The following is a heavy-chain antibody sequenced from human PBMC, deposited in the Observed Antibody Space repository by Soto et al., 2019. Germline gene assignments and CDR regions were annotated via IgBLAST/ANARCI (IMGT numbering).Heavy chain of an antibody. CDR2: VSGDGSST. Sequence: GSLRLSCAASGFTFSSSWMHWVRQAPGKGLVWVSRVSGDGSSTNYADSVKGRFTISRDNSKNTLYLQMNSLRAEDTAVYYCAKDQDGDYSWRALDIWGQGTMVTISS. J-gene: IGHJ3*02. CDR1: GFTFSSSW. V-gene: IGHV3-74*01. CDR3: AKDQDGDYSWRALDI. D-gene: IGHD4-17*01.